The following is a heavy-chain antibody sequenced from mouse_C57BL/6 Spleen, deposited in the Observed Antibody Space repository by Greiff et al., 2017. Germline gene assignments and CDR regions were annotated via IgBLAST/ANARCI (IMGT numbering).Heavy chain of an antibody. J-gene: IGHJ1*03. CDR3: EKEATAESEGYFGV. V-gene: IGHV1-63*01. CDR2: IYPGGGYT. Sequence: LQESGAELVRPGTSVKMSCKASGYTFTNYWIGWAKQRPGHGLEWIGDIYPGGGYTNYNEKFKGKATLTTDKTSSTAYMQFSSLTSEDSAIYYCEKEATAESEGYFGVWGTGTPVTASS. D-gene: IGHD1-2*01. CDR1: GYTFTNYW.